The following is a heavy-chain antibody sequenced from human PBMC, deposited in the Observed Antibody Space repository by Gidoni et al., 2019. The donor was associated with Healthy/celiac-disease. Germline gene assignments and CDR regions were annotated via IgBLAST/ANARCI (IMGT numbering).Heavy chain of an antibody. D-gene: IGHD6-13*01. J-gene: IGHJ4*02. CDR1: GYSISSGYY. CDR2: IYHSGST. V-gene: IGHV4-38-2*02. CDR3: ARGNSSSWYFDY. Sequence: QVQLQESGPGLVKPSETLSLTCTVSGYSISSGYYWGWIRQPPGKGLEWIGSIYHSGSTYYNPSLKSRVTISVDTSKNQFSLKLSSVTAADTAVYYCARGNSSSWYFDYWGQGTLVTVSS.